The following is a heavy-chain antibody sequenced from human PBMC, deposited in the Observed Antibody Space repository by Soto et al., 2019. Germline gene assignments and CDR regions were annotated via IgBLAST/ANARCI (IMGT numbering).Heavy chain of an antibody. Sequence: QVQQQESGPGLVKPSDTLSLTCRVSGAYISDFSWSWIRQPAGKGLEWIGRSTINGNTQKNPSCKSRVTMSVDTSRNHFSLNLQSATAADTALYYCARETVENWTYEAHWGPGTLVTVSS. CDR3: ARETVENWTYEAH. D-gene: IGHD1-7*01. CDR2: STINGNT. J-gene: IGHJ1*01. V-gene: IGHV4-4*07. CDR1: GAYISDFS.